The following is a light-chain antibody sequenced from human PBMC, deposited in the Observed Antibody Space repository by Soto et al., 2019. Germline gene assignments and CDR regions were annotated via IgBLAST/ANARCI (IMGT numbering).Light chain of an antibody. CDR3: QQRPNWPPT. Sequence: EIVLTQSPATLSLSPGERATLSCRASQSVSSYLAWYQQKPGQAPRLLIYDASNRATGIPARFSGSGSGTDFTLTISSLEPEDFAVYYCQQRPNWPPTFGPGTKVDIK. J-gene: IGKJ3*01. CDR1: QSVSSY. CDR2: DAS. V-gene: IGKV3-11*01.